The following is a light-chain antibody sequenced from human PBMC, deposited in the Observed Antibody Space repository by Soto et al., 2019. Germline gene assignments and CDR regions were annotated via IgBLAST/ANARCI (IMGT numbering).Light chain of an antibody. Sequence: DFQMTPSPSSLSASVGDRVTITCQASQDINNYLNWYHQKPGKAPKLLIYGASNLETGVPSRFSGSGSGTDFIFTISSLQPEDIATYYCQQYDNLLFTFGQGTRLEIK. CDR2: GAS. CDR3: QQYDNLLFT. V-gene: IGKV1-33*01. J-gene: IGKJ5*01. CDR1: QDINNY.